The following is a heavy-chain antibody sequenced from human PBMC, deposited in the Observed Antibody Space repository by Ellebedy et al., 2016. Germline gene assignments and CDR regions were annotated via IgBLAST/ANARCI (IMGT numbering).Heavy chain of an antibody. CDR1: GGSINRSSYY. Sequence: SETLSLTXTVSGGSINRSSYYWGCIRQPPGKGLVWIGSIYYRGTTYSNPSLESRVTISVDTSNSHFSLRLNSVTAADTAVYYCARQKEAAMNWFDPWGQGTLVTVSS. D-gene: IGHD2-2*01. V-gene: IGHV4-39*01. CDR3: ARQKEAAMNWFDP. J-gene: IGHJ5*02. CDR2: IYYRGTT.